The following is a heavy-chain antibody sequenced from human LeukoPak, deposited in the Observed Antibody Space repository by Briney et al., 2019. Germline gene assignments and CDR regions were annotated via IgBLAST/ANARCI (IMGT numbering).Heavy chain of an antibody. CDR2: IYYSGST. CDR1: GGSISSYY. Sequence: SETLSLTCTVSGGSISSYYWSWIRQPPGKGLEWIGYIYYSGSTYYNPSLKSRVTISVDTSKNQFSLKLSSVTAADTAVYYCARDSSYGFFDYWGQGTLVTVSS. CDR3: ARDSSYGFFDY. D-gene: IGHD5-18*01. V-gene: IGHV4-59*01. J-gene: IGHJ4*02.